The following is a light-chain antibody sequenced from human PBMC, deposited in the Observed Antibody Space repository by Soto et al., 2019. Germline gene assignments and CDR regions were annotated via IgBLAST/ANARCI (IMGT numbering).Light chain of an antibody. Sequence: DIQLTQSPSSLSASLGDRVSITCRASQSISCGLDWYQQKPGKAPKLLIYKASTLKSGVPSRFRGSGSGTEFTLTISSLQPDDFETYYCQHYNSYSEAFGQGTKVDIK. CDR1: QSISCG. CDR2: KAS. V-gene: IGKV1-5*03. CDR3: QHYNSYSEA. J-gene: IGKJ1*01.